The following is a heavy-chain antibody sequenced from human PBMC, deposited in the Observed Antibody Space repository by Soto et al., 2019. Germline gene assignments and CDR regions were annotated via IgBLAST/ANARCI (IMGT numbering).Heavy chain of an antibody. CDR2: IWLDGVKQ. Sequence: QPGGSLRLSCAVSGFTFSTYAMHWVRQAPGKGLEWVAIIWLDGVKQYYADSVRGRFTISMDSSNNTVFLQMNTLRAEDTALYYCTRAGFDVWGRGTTVTVSS. CDR1: GFTFSTYA. J-gene: IGHJ6*02. CDR3: TRAGFDV. V-gene: IGHV3-33*01.